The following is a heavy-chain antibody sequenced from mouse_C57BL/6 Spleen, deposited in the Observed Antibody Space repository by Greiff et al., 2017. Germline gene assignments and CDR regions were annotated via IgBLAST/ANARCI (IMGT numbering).Heavy chain of an antibody. D-gene: IGHD2-4*01. Sequence: EVQLVESGPGLVKPSQSLSLTCSVTGYSITSGYYWNWIRQFPGNKLEWMGYISYDGSNNYNPSLKNRISITRDTSKNQFFLKLNAVTTEDTATYYCAREDLYDYAWFAYWGQGTLVTVSA. J-gene: IGHJ3*01. CDR1: GYSITSGYY. CDR2: ISYDGSN. CDR3: AREDLYDYAWFAY. V-gene: IGHV3-6*01.